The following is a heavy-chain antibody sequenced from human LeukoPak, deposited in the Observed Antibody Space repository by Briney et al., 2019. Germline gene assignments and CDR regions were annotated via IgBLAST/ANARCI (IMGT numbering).Heavy chain of an antibody. Sequence: ASVKVSCQASGYTFTSYGISWVRQAPGQGLEWMGWISAYNGNTNYAQKLQGRVTMTTDTSTSTAYMELRSLRSDDTAVYYCARDYGSGSYSSDYFDYWGQGTLVTVSS. D-gene: IGHD3-10*01. CDR1: GYTFTSYG. J-gene: IGHJ4*02. CDR3: ARDYGSGSYSSDYFDY. V-gene: IGHV1-18*01. CDR2: ISAYNGNT.